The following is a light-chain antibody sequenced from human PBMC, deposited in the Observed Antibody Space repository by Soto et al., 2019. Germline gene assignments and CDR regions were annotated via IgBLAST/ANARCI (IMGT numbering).Light chain of an antibody. CDR3: QHYNNLPPFT. CDR1: QDIRTS. Sequence: DIQMTQSPSFLSASVGARVSITCQASQDIRTSLSWFQHKPGRAPKLLIYGASYLETGVPSRFRGSGSGTDFTFTITSLQPEDIATYYCQHYNNLPPFTFGPGTIVDIK. J-gene: IGKJ3*01. CDR2: GAS. V-gene: IGKV1-33*01.